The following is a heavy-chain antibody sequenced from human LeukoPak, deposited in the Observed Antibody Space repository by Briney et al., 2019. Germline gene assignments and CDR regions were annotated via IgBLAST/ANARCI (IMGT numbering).Heavy chain of an antibody. CDR2: IIPSGSH. CDR1: AASFSGYY. Sequence: PSETMSLTCAVYAASFSGYYWSWNRPPPGDGIGWIGEIIPSGSHNFNPSPKSRVTISVDTSKNQFSLKLSSVTAADTAVYYCARVASDYGGNSVWFDPWGQGNLVTVSS. D-gene: IGHD4-23*01. J-gene: IGHJ5*02. V-gene: IGHV4-34*12. CDR3: ARVASDYGGNSVWFDP.